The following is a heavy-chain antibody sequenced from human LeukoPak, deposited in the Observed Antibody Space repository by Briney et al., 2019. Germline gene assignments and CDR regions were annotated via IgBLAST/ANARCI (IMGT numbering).Heavy chain of an antibody. J-gene: IGHJ4*02. D-gene: IGHD3-16*01. V-gene: IGHV3-23*01. CDR1: GFTFSSYA. CDR2: ISGSGGST. CDR3: AKVDDDYVWGSYPYYFDY. Sequence: GGSLRLSCAASGFTFSSYAMSWVRQAPGKGLGWVSAISGSGGSTYYADSVKGRFTISRDNSKNTLYLQMNSLRAEDTAVYYCAKVDDDYVWGSYPYYFDYWGQGTLVTVSS.